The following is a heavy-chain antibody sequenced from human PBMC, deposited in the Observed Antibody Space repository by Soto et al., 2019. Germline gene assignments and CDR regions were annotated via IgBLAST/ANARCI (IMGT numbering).Heavy chain of an antibody. CDR3: ARDSSYYGSGRGVLDY. CDR2: IYSDGST. D-gene: IGHD3-10*01. V-gene: IGHV3-66*01. CDR1: GFTVSTNY. J-gene: IGHJ4*02. Sequence: EVQLVESGGGLVQPGGSLRLSCAVSGFTVSTNYMSWVRQAPGKGLESVSIIYSDGSTYYADSVKGRFTTSRDRARNTLYLQMDNMRADETAVYHCARDSSYYGSGRGVLDYWGQGTLVTVSS.